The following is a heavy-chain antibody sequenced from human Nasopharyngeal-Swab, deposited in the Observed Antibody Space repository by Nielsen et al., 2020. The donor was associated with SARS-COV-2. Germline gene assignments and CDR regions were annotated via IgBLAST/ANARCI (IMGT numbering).Heavy chain of an antibody. CDR2: INPRGGST. V-gene: IGHV1-46*01. CDR1: GYTFTSYY. CDR3: TRGTYDMDV. J-gene: IGHJ6*02. Sequence: ASVKVSCKASGYTFTSYYMHWVRQAPGQGLEWMGIINPRGGSTSYAQKFQGRVTMTRGTSTSTLYMNLSSLTSDDTAVYYCTRGTYDMDVWGQGTTVTVSS.